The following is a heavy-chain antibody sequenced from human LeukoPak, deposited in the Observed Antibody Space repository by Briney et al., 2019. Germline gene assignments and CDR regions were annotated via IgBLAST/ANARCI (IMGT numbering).Heavy chain of an antibody. CDR1: GGTFSSYA. J-gene: IGHJ4*02. D-gene: IGHD2-2*01. CDR3: ARRYCSSTSCYAGMGLPFDY. CDR2: IIPIFGTA. V-gene: IGHV1-69*06. Sequence: SVKVSCKASGGTFSSYAISWVRQAPGQGLEWMGGIIPIFGTANYAQKFQGRVTITADKSTSTAYMELSSLRSEDTAVYYWARRYCSSTSCYAGMGLPFDYWGQGTLVTVSS.